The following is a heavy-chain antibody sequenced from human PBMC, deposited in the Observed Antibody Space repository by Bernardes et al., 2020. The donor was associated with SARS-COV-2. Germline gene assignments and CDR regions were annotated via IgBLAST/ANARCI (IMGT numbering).Heavy chain of an antibody. CDR3: ATLGYSYGDHYSDY. CDR1: GFTFQTAW. Sequence: VGSLILSCATSGFTFQTAWMTWVRQAPGPGLEWVGHIRSESDGGATDYATPVNGRFTISRDDSKNSLYLQMNSLKSEDTAVYFCATLGYSYGDHYSDYWGQGTLVTVSS. CDR2: IRSESDGGAT. J-gene: IGHJ4*02. D-gene: IGHD5-18*01. V-gene: IGHV3-15*05.